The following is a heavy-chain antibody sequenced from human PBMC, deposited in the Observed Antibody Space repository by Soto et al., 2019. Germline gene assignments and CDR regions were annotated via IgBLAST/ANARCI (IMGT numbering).Heavy chain of an antibody. CDR3: ARGRYGDY. D-gene: IGHD1-1*01. V-gene: IGHV1-18*01. J-gene: IGHJ4*02. CDR1: GYTFTSYG. Sequence: QVHLVQSGAEVKKPGASVKVSCKASGYTFTSYGITWVRQAPGQGLEGMGWISAHNGNTDYAQKRQGRVIVTRDPSPSPAYMELRSLISDDTAVYYCARGRYGDYWGQGALVTVSS. CDR2: ISAHNGNT.